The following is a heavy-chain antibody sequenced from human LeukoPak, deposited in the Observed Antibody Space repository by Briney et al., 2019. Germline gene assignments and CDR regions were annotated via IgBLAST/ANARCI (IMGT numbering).Heavy chain of an antibody. CDR1: GFTFSSYS. J-gene: IGHJ4*02. CDR3: ARGDYYGSGTWGFDY. Sequence: GGSLRLSCAASGFTFSSYSMNWVRQAPGKGLEWVSSISSSSSYIYYADSVKGRFTISRDNAKNSLYLQMNSLRAEDTAAYYCARGDYYGSGTWGFDYWGQGTLVTVSS. D-gene: IGHD3-10*01. V-gene: IGHV3-21*01. CDR2: ISSSSSYI.